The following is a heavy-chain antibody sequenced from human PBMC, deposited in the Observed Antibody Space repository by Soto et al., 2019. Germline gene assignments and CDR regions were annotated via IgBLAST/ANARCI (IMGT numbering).Heavy chain of an antibody. CDR1: GFTFSSYA. Sequence: GGSLRLSCAASGFTFSSYAMHWVRQAPGKGLEWVAVISYDGSNKYYADSVKGRFTISRDNSKNTLYLQMNSLRAEDTAVYYCARESITIFGVVPNFDYWGQGTLVTVSS. V-gene: IGHV3-30-3*01. CDR2: ISYDGSNK. D-gene: IGHD3-3*01. CDR3: ARESITIFGVVPNFDY. J-gene: IGHJ4*02.